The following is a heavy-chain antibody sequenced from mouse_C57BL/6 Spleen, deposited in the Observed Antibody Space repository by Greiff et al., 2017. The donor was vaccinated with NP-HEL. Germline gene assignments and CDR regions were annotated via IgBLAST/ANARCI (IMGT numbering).Heavy chain of an antibody. Sequence: VQLQQSGAELMKPGASVKLSCKATGYTFTGYWIEWVKQRPGHGLEWIGEILPGGGSTNYNEKFKGKATFTADTSSSTAYMQLSSLTTEDSAIYYCARCVGYYGGIDYWGQGTLVTVSA. CDR2: ILPGGGST. V-gene: IGHV1-9*01. D-gene: IGHD1-1*01. J-gene: IGHJ3*01. CDR1: GYTFTGYW. CDR3: ARCVGYYGGIDY.